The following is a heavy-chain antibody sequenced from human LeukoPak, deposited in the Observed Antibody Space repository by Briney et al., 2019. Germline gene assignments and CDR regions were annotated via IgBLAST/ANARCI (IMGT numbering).Heavy chain of an antibody. CDR2: IWYDGSNK. CDR3: ARGVMTVDQ. D-gene: IGHD4/OR15-4a*01. CDR1: GFIFSNYG. V-gene: IGHV3-33*01. Sequence: GGSLRLSCAASGFIFSNYGLHWVRQAPGRGLEWVAVIWYDGSNKYYVDSVKGRFTVSRDNSKNTLYLQMNSLRAEDTAVYYCARGVMTVDQWGRGTLVSVSS. J-gene: IGHJ4*02.